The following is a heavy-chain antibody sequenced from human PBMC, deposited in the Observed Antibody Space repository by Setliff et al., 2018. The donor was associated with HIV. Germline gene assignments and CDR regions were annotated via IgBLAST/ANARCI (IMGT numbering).Heavy chain of an antibody. J-gene: IGHJ4*02. CDR2: ISAALGTA. V-gene: IGHV1-18*01. D-gene: IGHD5-12*01. CDR1: GYTFTSYG. CDR3: ARDAGYSGYVLDY. Sequence: ASVKVSCKASGYTFTSYGISWVRQAPGQGLEWMGWISAALGTADYAQKFQGRVTITADQSTRTVYMELSSLRSEDTAVYYCARDAGYSGYVLDYWGQGTGVTVSS.